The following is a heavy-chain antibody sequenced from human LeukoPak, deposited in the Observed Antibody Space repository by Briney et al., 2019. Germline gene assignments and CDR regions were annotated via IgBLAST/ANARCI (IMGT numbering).Heavy chain of an antibody. CDR3: ARLLLFPELPHLVY. D-gene: IGHD3-10*02. CDR1: GFTFSSYE. V-gene: IGHV3-48*03. CDR2: ISSSGSTI. J-gene: IGHJ4*02. Sequence: PGGSLRLSCAASGFTFSSYEMNWVRQAPGKGLEWVSYISSSGSTIYYADSVKGRFTISRDNAKNSLYLQMNSLRAEDTAVYYCARLLLFPELPHLVYPGQRTLLTVS.